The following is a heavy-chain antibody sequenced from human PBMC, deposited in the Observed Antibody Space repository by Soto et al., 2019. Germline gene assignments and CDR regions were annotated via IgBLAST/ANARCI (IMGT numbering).Heavy chain of an antibody. CDR3: ARYIPGVRYYGMDV. CDR1: GFTFSSYA. V-gene: IGHV3-23*01. D-gene: IGHD2-2*01. Sequence: SLRLSCAASGFTFSSYAMKWVRQAPGKGLEWVSLIGESGTPTYYADSVKGRSTISRDNSGNTLFLEMYSLRAEDTAVYYCARYIPGVRYYGMDVWGQGTTVTVSS. CDR2: IGESGTPT. J-gene: IGHJ6*02.